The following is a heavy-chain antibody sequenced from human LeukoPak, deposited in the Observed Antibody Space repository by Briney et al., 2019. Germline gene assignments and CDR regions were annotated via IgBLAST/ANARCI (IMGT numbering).Heavy chain of an antibody. CDR2: IKQDGSEK. D-gene: IGHD3-22*01. CDR1: GFTFSSYW. V-gene: IGHV3-7*01. J-gene: IGHJ4*02. Sequence: GGSLRLSCAASGFTFSSYWMSWVRQAPGKGQEWVANIKQDGSEKYYVDSVKGRFTISRDNAKNSLYLQMNSLRAEDTAVYYCARGGAYYYDSSGYYETYYFDYWGQGTLVTVSS. CDR3: ARGGAYYYDSSGYYETYYFDY.